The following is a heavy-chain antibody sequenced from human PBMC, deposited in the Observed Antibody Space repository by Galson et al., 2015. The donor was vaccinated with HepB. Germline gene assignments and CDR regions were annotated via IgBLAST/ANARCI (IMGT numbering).Heavy chain of an antibody. CDR3: AHRRLRFPFDY. CDR2: IYWDDYK. Sequence: PALVKPPQTLTLTCTFSGFSLNTHGVGVGWIRQPPGKALEWLALIYWDDYKFYSPSLKSRLSITKDTSENQVVLTMTNMDPVDTATYFCAHRRLRFPFDYWGQGTLVTVSS. D-gene: IGHD5-12*01. CDR1: GFSLNTHGVG. J-gene: IGHJ4*02. V-gene: IGHV2-5*02.